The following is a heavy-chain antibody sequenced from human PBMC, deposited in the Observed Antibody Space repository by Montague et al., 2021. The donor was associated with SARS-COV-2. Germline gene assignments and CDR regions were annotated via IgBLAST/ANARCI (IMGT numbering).Heavy chain of an antibody. CDR2: INHSGST. V-gene: IGHV4-34*01. J-gene: IGHJ6*02. D-gene: IGHD4-17*01. Sequence: SETLSLTCAVYGGSFSGYYWSWIRQPPGKGLEWIGEINHSGSTNYNPSLKSRVTISVDTSKNQFSLKLSSVTAADTAVYYFARADGDYILLFYYYYGMDVWGQGTTVTVSS. CDR1: GGSFSGYY. CDR3: ARADGDYILLFYYYYGMDV.